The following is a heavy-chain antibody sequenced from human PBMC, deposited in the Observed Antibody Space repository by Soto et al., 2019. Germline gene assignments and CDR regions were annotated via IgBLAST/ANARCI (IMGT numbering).Heavy chain of an antibody. Sequence: GGSLRLSCAASGFTFSSYGMHWVRQAPGKGLEWVAVISYDGSNKYYADSVKGRFTISRDNSKNTLYLQMNSLRAEDTAVYYCAKALYSGVYGMDVWGQGTTVTVSS. CDR3: AKALYSGVYGMDV. V-gene: IGHV3-30*18. CDR2: ISYDGSNK. D-gene: IGHD1-26*01. CDR1: GFTFSSYG. J-gene: IGHJ6*02.